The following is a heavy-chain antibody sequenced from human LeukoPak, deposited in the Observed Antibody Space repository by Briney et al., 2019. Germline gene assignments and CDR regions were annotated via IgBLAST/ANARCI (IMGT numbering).Heavy chain of an antibody. CDR3: ARGSFSARRRAGFDP. V-gene: IGHV4-39*07. CDR2: IYYSGST. D-gene: IGHD6-6*01. Sequence: SETLSLTCTVSGGSISSSSYYWGWIRQPPGKGLEWIGSIYYSGSTYYNPSLKSRVTISVDTSKNQFSLKLSSVTAADTAVYYCARGSFSARRRAGFDPWGQGTLVTVSS. J-gene: IGHJ5*02. CDR1: GGSISSSSYY.